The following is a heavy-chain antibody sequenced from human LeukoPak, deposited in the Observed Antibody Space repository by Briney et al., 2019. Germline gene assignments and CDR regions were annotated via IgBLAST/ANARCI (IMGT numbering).Heavy chain of an antibody. D-gene: IGHD3-10*01. J-gene: IGHJ4*02. V-gene: IGHV4-34*01. CDR2: IYHNGST. CDR3: ARSSGATRFDY. CDR1: GGSFSDYY. Sequence: PSETLSLTCAVYGGSFSDYYWSWIRQPPGKGLEWIGEIYHNGSTNYNPSLKSRVTISVDTSKNQFSLKLSSVTAADTAVYYCARSSGATRFDYWGQGTLVTVSS.